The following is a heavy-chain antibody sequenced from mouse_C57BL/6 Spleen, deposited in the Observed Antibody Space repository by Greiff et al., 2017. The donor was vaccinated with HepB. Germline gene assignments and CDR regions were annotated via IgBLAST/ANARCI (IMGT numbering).Heavy chain of an antibody. CDR1: GFTFSDYG. CDR3: AREGIYYYGSSSRAMDY. D-gene: IGHD1-1*01. V-gene: IGHV5-17*01. J-gene: IGHJ4*01. Sequence: EVHLVESGGGLVKPGGSLKLSCAASGFTFSDYGMHWVRQAPEKGLEWVAYISSGSSTIYYADTVKGRFTISRDNAKNTLFLQMTSLRSEDTAMYYCAREGIYYYGSSSRAMDYWGQGTSVTVSS. CDR2: ISSGSSTI.